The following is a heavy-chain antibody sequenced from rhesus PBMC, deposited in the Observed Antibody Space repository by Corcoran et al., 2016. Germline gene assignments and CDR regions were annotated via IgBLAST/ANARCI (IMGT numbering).Heavy chain of an antibody. CDR3: ARYGGYYYFDF. V-gene: IGHV4-169*01. D-gene: IGHD6-37*01. CDR1: DGSISSRY. Sequence: QLQLQASGPGRVKPSETLSLTCAVSDGSISSRYWSWIRQAPGKGLEWIGYSHGSVIATSYSPSLKSRVTLSVDTSKNQLSLKLYSVTAADSAVYFCARYGGYYYFDFWGQGVLVTVSS. J-gene: IGHJ4*01. CDR2: SHGSVIAT.